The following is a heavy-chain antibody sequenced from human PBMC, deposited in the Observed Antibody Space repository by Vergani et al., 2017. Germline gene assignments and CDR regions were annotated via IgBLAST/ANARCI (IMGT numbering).Heavy chain of an antibody. D-gene: IGHD6-13*01. Sequence: VQLVESGGGLVKPGGSLRLSCAASGFTFSSYWMSWVRQAPGKGLEWVANIKQDGSEKYYVDSVKGRFTISRDNAKNSLYLQMNSLRAEDTAVYYCARDLYSSSWYNHYFDYWGQGTLVTVSS. CDR2: IKQDGSEK. V-gene: IGHV3-7*01. CDR1: GFTFSSYW. J-gene: IGHJ4*02. CDR3: ARDLYSSSWYNHYFDY.